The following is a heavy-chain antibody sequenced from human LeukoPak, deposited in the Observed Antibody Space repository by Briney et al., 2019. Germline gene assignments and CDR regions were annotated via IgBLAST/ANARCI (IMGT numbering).Heavy chain of an antibody. J-gene: IGHJ3*02. CDR3: AGRVLRYFDWPNIVGDDAFDI. D-gene: IGHD3-9*01. CDR2: INTNTGNP. CDR1: GYTFTSYA. V-gene: IGHV7-4-1*02. Sequence: ASVKVSCKASGYTFTSYAMNWVRQAPGQGLEWMGWINTNTGNPTYAQGFTGRFVFSLDTSVSTAYLQISSLKAEDTAVYYCAGRVLRYFDWPNIVGDDAFDIWGQGTMVTVSS.